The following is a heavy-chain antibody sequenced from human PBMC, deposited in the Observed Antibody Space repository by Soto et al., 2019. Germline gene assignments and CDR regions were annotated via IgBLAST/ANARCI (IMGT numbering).Heavy chain of an antibody. V-gene: IGHV5-51*01. CDR2: MSPGNSDI. D-gene: IGHD2-21*01. CDR1: GYTFNTYW. CDR3: ARQGRTSASSDF. J-gene: IGHJ4*02. Sequence: GESLKISCRGFGYTFNTYWIGWVRQMPGKGLEWMGVMSPGNSDISYSPAFQGQVSISADTSISTAYLQWSSLKTSDSGMYYCARQGRTSASSDFWGQGTLVTVSS.